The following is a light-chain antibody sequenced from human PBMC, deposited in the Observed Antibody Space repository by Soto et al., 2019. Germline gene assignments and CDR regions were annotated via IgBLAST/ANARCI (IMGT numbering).Light chain of an antibody. Sequence: DVVMTQSPLSLPVTLGQPASISCRSSQSLVYSDGNTYLNWFQQRPGQSPRRLIYKVSNRDSRVPSRFSGSGSRTYFSFTISSLQPEDFATYYCQQYSNLITSGQGTRLEIK. J-gene: IGKJ5*01. CDR1: QSLVYSDGNTY. CDR2: KVS. CDR3: QQYSNLIT. V-gene: IGKV2-30*01.